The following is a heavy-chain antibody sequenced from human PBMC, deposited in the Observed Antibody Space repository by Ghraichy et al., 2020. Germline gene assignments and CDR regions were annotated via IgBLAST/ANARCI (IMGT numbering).Heavy chain of an antibody. V-gene: IGHV3-21*01. CDR2: ISSSSSYI. CDR1: GFTFSSYS. D-gene: IGHD3-10*01. J-gene: IGHJ2*01. CDR3: ARDLLGGSGSYPEGL. Sequence: GESLNISCAASGFTFSSYSMNWVRQAPGKGLEWVSSISSSSSYIYYADSVKGRFTISRDNAKNSLYLQMNSLRAEDTAVYYCARDLLGGSGSYPEGLWGRGTLVTVSS.